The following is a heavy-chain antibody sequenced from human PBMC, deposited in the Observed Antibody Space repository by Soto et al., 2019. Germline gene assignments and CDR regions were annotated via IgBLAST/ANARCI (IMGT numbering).Heavy chain of an antibody. V-gene: IGHV1-18*01. J-gene: IGHJ4*02. D-gene: IGHD3-9*01. Sequence: QVQLVQSGAEVKKPGASVKVSCKASGYTFTSYGITWVRQAPGQGLEWMGWISAYNGNTNYGQKVQGRVTMTTDTSTRIAYMELRSLRSDDTAVYYCVRGDDILTGYYRGGHYWGQGTLVTVSS. CDR3: VRGDDILTGYYRGGHY. CDR2: ISAYNGNT. CDR1: GYTFTSYG.